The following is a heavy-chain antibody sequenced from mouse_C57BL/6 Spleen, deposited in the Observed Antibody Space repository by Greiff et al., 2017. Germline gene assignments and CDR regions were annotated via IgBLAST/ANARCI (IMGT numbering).Heavy chain of an antibody. CDR3: ARGGYGSSYPYAMDY. D-gene: IGHD1-1*01. J-gene: IGHJ4*01. V-gene: IGHV5-16*01. CDR1: GFTFSDYY. Sequence: EVKVVESEGGLVQPGSSMKLSCTASGFTFSDYYMAWVRQVPEKGLEWVANINYDGSSTYYLDSLKSRFIISRDNAKNILYLQMSSLKSEDTATYYCARGGYGSSYPYAMDYWGQGTSVTVSS. CDR2: INYDGSST.